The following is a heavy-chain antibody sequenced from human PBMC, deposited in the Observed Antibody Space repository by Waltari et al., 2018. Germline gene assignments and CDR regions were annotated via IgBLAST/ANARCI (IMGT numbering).Heavy chain of an antibody. CDR2: IALVGRDP. CDR1: GFSFGSYW. J-gene: IGHJ4*02. V-gene: IGHV3-74*01. D-gene: IGHD6-6*01. CDR3: ARASSSTSLPMGY. Sequence: EVQLVESGGGLVQPGGSLRLSCAASGFSFGSYWMHWVRQAPGKGLVLVSTIALVGRDPSYAASVKGRFTTSRDNVKSTLYLLMYILRAEDTAVYYCARASSSTSLPMGYWGQGTLVTVSS.